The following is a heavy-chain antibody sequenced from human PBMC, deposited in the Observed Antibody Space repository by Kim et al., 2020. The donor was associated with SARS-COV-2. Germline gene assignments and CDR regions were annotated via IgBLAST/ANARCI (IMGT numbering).Heavy chain of an antibody. CDR2: ISGSSTDK. CDR1: GFTFSSYT. J-gene: IGHJ4*02. CDR3: ATPRISAAGRSPFDY. Sequence: GGSLRLSCAASGFTFSSYTMNWVRQAPGKGLEWVSSISGSSTDKYYAESVKGRFTISRDNGKNVLYLQMNSLRVEDTAVYYCATPRISAAGRSPFDYWGQGTLMTVSS. V-gene: IGHV3-21*06. D-gene: IGHD6-13*01.